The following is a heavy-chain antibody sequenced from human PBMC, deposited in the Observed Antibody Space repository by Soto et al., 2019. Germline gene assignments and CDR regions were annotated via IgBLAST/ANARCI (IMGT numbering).Heavy chain of an antibody. J-gene: IGHJ4*02. D-gene: IGHD3-22*01. V-gene: IGHV1-58*02. CDR1: GFTFTSSA. CDR3: AALYYYDSSGWVRFDY. CDR2: IVVGSGNT. Sequence: QMQLVQSGPEVKKPGTSVKVSCKASGFTFTSSAMQWVRQARGQRLEWIGWIVVGSGNTNYAQKFQERVTITREMSTSTAYMELSSLRSEDTAVYYCAALYYYDSSGWVRFDYWGQGTLVTVSS.